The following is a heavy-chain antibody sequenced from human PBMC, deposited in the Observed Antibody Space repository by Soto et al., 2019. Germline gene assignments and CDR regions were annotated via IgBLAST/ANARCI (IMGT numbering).Heavy chain of an antibody. Sequence: QVQLVESGGGVVQPGRSLRLSCAASGFTFSSYAMHWVRQAPGKGLEWVAVISYDGSNKYYADSVMGRFTISRDNSKNTLYLQMNSLRAEDTAVYYCARERGPITMIGWFDPWGQGTLVTVSS. J-gene: IGHJ5*02. CDR3: ARERGPITMIGWFDP. CDR1: GFTFSSYA. V-gene: IGHV3-30-3*01. D-gene: IGHD3-22*01. CDR2: ISYDGSNK.